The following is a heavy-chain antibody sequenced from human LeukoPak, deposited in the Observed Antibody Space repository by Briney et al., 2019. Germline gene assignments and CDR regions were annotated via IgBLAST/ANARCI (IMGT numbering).Heavy chain of an antibody. D-gene: IGHD1-26*01. CDR3: AKEGQEGATPFDY. CDR2: ISSDASIT. J-gene: IGHJ4*02. Sequence: GGSLRLSCAASGFTFNSYSMHWVRQAPGKGLEWVAVISSDASITYYADSVKGRFTVSRDNSKDTLYLQMNSLRGEDTAVYYCAKEGQEGATPFDYWGQGSLVTVSS. CDR1: GFTFNSYS. V-gene: IGHV3-30*04.